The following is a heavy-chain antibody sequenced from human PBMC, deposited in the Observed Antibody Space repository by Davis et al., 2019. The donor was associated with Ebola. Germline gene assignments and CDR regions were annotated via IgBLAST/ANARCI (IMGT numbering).Heavy chain of an antibody. Sequence: GGSLRLSCAASGFIFRNYVMSWVRQAPGKGLEWVSTFGTSGDTYYADSVKGRFTMSRDNSRNTLSLQMNGLRVEDTATYYCAKDTTNIWFDIWGQGTMVTVSS. CDR1: GFIFRNYV. CDR3: AKDTTNIWFDI. J-gene: IGHJ3*02. V-gene: IGHV3-23*01. D-gene: IGHD1-26*01. CDR2: FGTSGDT.